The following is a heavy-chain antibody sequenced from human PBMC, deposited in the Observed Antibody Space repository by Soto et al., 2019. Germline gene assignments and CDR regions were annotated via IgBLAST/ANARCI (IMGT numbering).Heavy chain of an antibody. D-gene: IGHD3-16*01. CDR1: GWSFSGYY. V-gene: IGHV4-34*01. CDR2: INHSGST. Sequence: QVQLQQWGAGLLKPSETLSLTCAVYGWSFSGYYWSWIRQPPGKGLEWIGEINHSGSTNDNPSLKSRVTISVDTSKNQFSLKLSSVTAADTAVYYCARSSTRRLGQNGLDYWGQGTLVTVSS. CDR3: ARSSTRRLGQNGLDY. J-gene: IGHJ4*02.